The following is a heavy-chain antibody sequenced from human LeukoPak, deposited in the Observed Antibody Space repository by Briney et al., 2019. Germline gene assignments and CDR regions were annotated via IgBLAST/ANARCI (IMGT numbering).Heavy chain of an antibody. J-gene: IGHJ5*02. CDR2: TYYSGST. CDR3: ARDPGAGWFDP. D-gene: IGHD3-10*01. Sequence: SETLSLTCTVSGGSISSGGYYWSWIRQHPGKGLEWIGYTYYSGSTYYNPSLKSRVTISVDTSKNQFSLKLSSVTAADTAVYYCARDPGAGWFDPWGQGTLVTVSS. V-gene: IGHV4-31*03. CDR1: GGSISSGGYY.